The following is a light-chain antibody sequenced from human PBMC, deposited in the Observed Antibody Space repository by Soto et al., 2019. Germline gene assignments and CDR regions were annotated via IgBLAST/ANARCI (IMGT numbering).Light chain of an antibody. CDR1: QSVNNH. CDR2: AAS. Sequence: DIRMTQSPSSLSASVGDRVTITCRASQSVNNHLNWYQQKPGKVPKLLIDAASSLQSGVPSRFSGSGSGTEFTLTIDSLQPEDFATYYCQQSYNTPCTFGQGTKVEIK. V-gene: IGKV1-39*01. J-gene: IGKJ2*02. CDR3: QQSYNTPCT.